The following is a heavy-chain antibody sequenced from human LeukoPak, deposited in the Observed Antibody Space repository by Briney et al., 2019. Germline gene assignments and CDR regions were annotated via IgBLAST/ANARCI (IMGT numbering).Heavy chain of an antibody. J-gene: IGHJ3*02. Sequence: PSETLSLTCAVYGGSFSGYYWSWIRQPPGKWLEWIGEINHSGSTNYNPSLKSRVTISVDTSKNQFSLKLSSVTAADTAVYYCARGHARRRITIFGVAPRTFDIWGQGTMVTVSS. CDR1: GGSFSGYY. D-gene: IGHD3-3*01. CDR2: INHSGST. V-gene: IGHV4-34*01. CDR3: ARGHARRRITIFGVAPRTFDI.